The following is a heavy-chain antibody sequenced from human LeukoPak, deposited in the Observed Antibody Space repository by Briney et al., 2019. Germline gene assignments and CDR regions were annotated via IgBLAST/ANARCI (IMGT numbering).Heavy chain of an antibody. CDR3: ARVADILTGYYSS. Sequence: PSETLSLTCTVPGGSISSYYWSWIRQPPGKGLEWIGYIYYSGSTNYNPSLKSRVTISVDTSKNQFSLKLSSVTAADTAVYYCARVADILTGYYSSWGQGTLVTVSS. CDR2: IYYSGST. CDR1: GGSISSYY. D-gene: IGHD3-9*01. J-gene: IGHJ5*02. V-gene: IGHV4-59*01.